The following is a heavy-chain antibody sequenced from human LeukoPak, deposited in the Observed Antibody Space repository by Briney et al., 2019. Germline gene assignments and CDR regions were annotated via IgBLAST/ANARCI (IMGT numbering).Heavy chain of an antibody. Sequence: SGGSLRLSCAASGFTFSSYSMNWVRQAPGKGLEWVSYISSSSSTIYYADSVKGRFTISRDNAKNSLYLQMKSLRAEDTAVYYCARAPCGGDCYGKRLDYWGQGTLVTVSS. CDR3: ARAPCGGDCYGKRLDY. CDR2: ISSSSSTI. D-gene: IGHD2-21*02. V-gene: IGHV3-48*01. CDR1: GFTFSSYS. J-gene: IGHJ4*02.